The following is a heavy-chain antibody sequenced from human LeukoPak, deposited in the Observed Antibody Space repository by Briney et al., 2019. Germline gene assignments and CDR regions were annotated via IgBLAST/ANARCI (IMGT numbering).Heavy chain of an antibody. D-gene: IGHD3-10*01. CDR2: IYYSGRT. CDR1: AGSISSSNYY. Sequence: SETLSLTCTVSAGSISSSNYYWGWIRQPPGKGLEWIGSIYYSGRTYYNPSLKSRVTISVDTSKKQFSLKLSSVTAADTAVYYCARGRPDGSGSYYKFDPWGQGTLVTVSS. J-gene: IGHJ5*02. V-gene: IGHV4-39*01. CDR3: ARGRPDGSGSYYKFDP.